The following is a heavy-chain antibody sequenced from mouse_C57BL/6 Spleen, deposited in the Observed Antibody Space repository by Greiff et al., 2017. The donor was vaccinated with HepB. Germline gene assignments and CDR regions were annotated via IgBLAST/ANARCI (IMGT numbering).Heavy chain of an antibody. CDR2: IYPRSGNT. Sequence: QVQLQQSGAELARPGASVKLSCKASGYTFTSYGISWVKQRTGQGLEWIGEIYPRSGNTYYNEKFKGKATLTADKSSSKAYMELRSLTSEDSAVYFCAATTVVAERYFDVWGTGTTVTVSS. J-gene: IGHJ1*03. CDR1: GYTFTSYG. CDR3: AATTVVAERYFDV. D-gene: IGHD1-1*01. V-gene: IGHV1-81*01.